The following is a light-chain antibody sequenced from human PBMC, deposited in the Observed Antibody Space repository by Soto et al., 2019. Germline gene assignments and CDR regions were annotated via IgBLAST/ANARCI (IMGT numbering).Light chain of an antibody. CDR3: QQYNNWPQT. Sequence: ESGCVQSPATLSLSPRERATPSRRANQSVSSYLAWYQQKPGQAPRLLIYDASNRATGIPARFSGSGSGTDFTLTISSLEPEDFAVYYCQQYNNWPQTFGQGTKVDIK. CDR2: DAS. J-gene: IGKJ1*01. V-gene: IGKV3-11*01. CDR1: QSVSSY.